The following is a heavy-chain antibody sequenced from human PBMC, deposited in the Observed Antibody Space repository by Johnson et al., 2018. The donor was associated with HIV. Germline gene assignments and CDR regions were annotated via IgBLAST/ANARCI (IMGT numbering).Heavy chain of an antibody. Sequence: MQLVESGGGVVQPGKSLRLSCVASAFAFSSYAMHWVRQTPGKGLEWVANIKQDGSDKYYVDSVKGRFTISRDNAKNSLYLQMISLRAEDTAVYYCASSAFDIWGQGTMVTVSS. CDR1: AFAFSSYA. CDR2: IKQDGSDK. V-gene: IGHV3-7*01. J-gene: IGHJ3*02. CDR3: ASSAFDI.